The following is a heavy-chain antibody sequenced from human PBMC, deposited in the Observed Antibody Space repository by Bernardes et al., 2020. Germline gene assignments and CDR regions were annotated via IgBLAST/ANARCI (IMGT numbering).Heavy chain of an antibody. J-gene: IGHJ3*02. Sequence: SVKVSCKASGFTFATSAVQWVRQARGQRPDWIGWIVVVRGNTNYAQKFQERVTITRDMSTSTAYMELSSLTSEDTAVYYCVAVGCSGGGCYPNVFDIWGQGTMLTVAA. V-gene: IGHV1-58*01. CDR1: GFTFATSA. CDR2: IVVVRGNT. CDR3: VAVGCSGGGCYPNVFDI. D-gene: IGHD2-15*01.